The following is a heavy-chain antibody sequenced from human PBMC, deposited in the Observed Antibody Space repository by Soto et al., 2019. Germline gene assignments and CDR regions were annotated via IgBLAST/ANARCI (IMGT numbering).Heavy chain of an antibody. V-gene: IGHV4-34*01. CDR1: GGSFIGYH. Sequence: SETLSLTCVVYGGSFIGYHWSWIRQPPGKGLEWIGEIDHSGSTNYNPSLKSRVTISVDTSKNQFSLKVGSVTAADTAVYYCARRGAMPTPQSCFDYWGQGTLVTVSS. CDR2: IDHSGST. J-gene: IGHJ4*02. D-gene: IGHD2-2*01. CDR3: ARRGAMPTPQSCFDY.